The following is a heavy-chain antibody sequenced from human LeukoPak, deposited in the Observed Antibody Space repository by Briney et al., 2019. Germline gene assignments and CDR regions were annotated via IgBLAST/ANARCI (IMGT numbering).Heavy chain of an antibody. Sequence: SETLSLTCAVSGGSISSSNWWSWVRQPPGKGLEWIGEIYHSGSTNYNPSLKSRVTISVDKSKNQFSLKLSSVTAADTAVYYCARRDLSGNYAYFDYWGQGTLVTVSS. CDR3: ARRDLSGNYAYFDY. CDR1: GGSISSSNW. D-gene: IGHD1-26*01. V-gene: IGHV4-4*02. CDR2: IYHSGST. J-gene: IGHJ4*02.